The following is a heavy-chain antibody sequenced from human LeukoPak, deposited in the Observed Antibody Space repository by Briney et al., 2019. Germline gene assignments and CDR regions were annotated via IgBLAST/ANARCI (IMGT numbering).Heavy chain of an antibody. V-gene: IGHV4-59*01. CDR1: GFSITSYY. J-gene: IGHJ4*02. Sequence: RPSDTLSLTCSVSGFSITSYYWSWIRQPPGKGLEWIGLIHSSGSTTYNPSLKSRVTMSIDTSKNQFSLHLTSVTAADTAVYYCARDIREVGESHYFDYWGQGALVTVTS. D-gene: IGHD1-26*01. CDR3: ARDIREVGESHYFDY. CDR2: IHSSGST.